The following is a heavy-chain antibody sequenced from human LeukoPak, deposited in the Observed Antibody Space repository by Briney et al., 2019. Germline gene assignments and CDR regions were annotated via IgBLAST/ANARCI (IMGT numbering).Heavy chain of an antibody. Sequence: PGGSLRLSCAASGFTFDTYSFHWVRQAPGGGLDWVALISHDGRRKYYGDAVKGRFTISRDDSKNTLSLQMSSLRTEDSSVYYCARDPSFSRGFNFVLSSWGRGTLVTVSS. V-gene: IGHV3-30*04. D-gene: IGHD5-12*01. CDR2: ISHDGRRK. CDR3: ARDPSFSRGFNFVLSS. J-gene: IGHJ5*02. CDR1: GFTFDTYS.